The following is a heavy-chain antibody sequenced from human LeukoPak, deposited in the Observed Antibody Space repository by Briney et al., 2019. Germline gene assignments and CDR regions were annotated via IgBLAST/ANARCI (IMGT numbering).Heavy chain of an antibody. D-gene: IGHD3-22*01. CDR3: ARTYYYDSSGYYSAFDI. V-gene: IGHV1-46*01. J-gene: IGHJ3*02. CDR1: GYTFTSYY. CDR2: INPSGGST. Sequence: ASVKVSCKASGYTFTSYYMHWVRQAPGQGLEWMGIINPSGGSTSYAQKFQGRVTMTRDTSTSTVYMELSSLRSEDTAVHYCARTYYYDSSGYYSAFDIWGQGTMVTVSS.